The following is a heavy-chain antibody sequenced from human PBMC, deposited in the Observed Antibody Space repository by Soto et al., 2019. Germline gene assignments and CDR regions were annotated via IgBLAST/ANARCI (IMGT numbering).Heavy chain of an antibody. CDR2: ISARGGST. Sequence: EVQLLESGGGLGQGGGSLRLSCAASGFTFSSYTMNWVRQAPGKGLEWVSLISARGGSTYYAASVKGRFTISRDNSKNTLYLQMNSLRAEDTGVYYCARDPPNDKTQLDYGMDVWGQGTAVTVSS. J-gene: IGHJ6*02. D-gene: IGHD2-2*01. CDR1: GFTFSSYT. CDR3: ARDPPNDKTQLDYGMDV. V-gene: IGHV3-23*01.